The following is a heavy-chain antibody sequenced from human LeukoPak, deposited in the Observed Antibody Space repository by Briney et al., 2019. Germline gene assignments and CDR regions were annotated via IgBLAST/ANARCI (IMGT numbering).Heavy chain of an antibody. Sequence: PGGSLRLSCAASGFTFSSYGMHWVRQAPGKGLEWVAFIRYDGSNKYYADSVKGRFTISRDNSKNTLYLQMNSLRAEDTAVYYCAKALTGTYYYGSGSYYPVRYLDYWGQGTLVTVSS. V-gene: IGHV3-30*02. CDR2: IRYDGSNK. CDR1: GFTFSSYG. CDR3: AKALTGTYYYGSGSYYPVRYLDY. D-gene: IGHD3-10*01. J-gene: IGHJ4*02.